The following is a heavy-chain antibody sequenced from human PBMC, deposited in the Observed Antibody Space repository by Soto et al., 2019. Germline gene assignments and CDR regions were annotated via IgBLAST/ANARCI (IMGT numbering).Heavy chain of an antibody. J-gene: IGHJ6*02. CDR3: ARDLAHYDSSGYYYYGMDV. Sequence: ASVKVSCKASGYTFTSYGISWVRQAPGQGLEWMGWISAYNGNTNYAQKLQGRVTMTTDTSTSTAYMELRSLRSDDTAVYYCARDLAHYDSSGYYYYGMDVWGQGTTVTVSS. D-gene: IGHD3-22*01. V-gene: IGHV1-18*01. CDR2: ISAYNGNT. CDR1: GYTFTSYG.